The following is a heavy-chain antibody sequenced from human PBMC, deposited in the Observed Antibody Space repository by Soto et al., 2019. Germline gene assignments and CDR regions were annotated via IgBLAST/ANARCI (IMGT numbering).Heavy chain of an antibody. V-gene: IGHV3-33*01. CDR2: IWYDGSNK. Sequence: QVQLVESGGGVVQPGRSLRLSCAASGFTFSSYGMHWVRQAPGKGLEWVAVIWYDGSNKYYADSVKGRFTISRDNSKNKLYLQMNCLRAEDTAVYYCARDWVESMIVVVIPSRNYAFDIWGQATMVTVSS. CDR3: ARDWVESMIVVVIPSRNYAFDI. D-gene: IGHD3-22*01. CDR1: GFTFSSYG. J-gene: IGHJ3*02.